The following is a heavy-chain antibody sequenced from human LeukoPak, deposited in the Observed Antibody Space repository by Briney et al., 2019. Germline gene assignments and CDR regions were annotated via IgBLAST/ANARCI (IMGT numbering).Heavy chain of an antibody. CDR1: GGSISSGGYY. CDR2: IYYSGST. J-gene: IGHJ5*02. V-gene: IGHV4-31*03. D-gene: IGHD3-10*01. Sequence: PSETLSLTCTVSGGSISSGGYYWSWIRQHPGKGLEWIGYIYYSGSTYYNPSLKSRVTISVDTSKNQFSLKLSSVTAADTAVYYCARKPSLWFGEPNWFDPWGQGTLVTVSS. CDR3: ARKPSLWFGEPNWFDP.